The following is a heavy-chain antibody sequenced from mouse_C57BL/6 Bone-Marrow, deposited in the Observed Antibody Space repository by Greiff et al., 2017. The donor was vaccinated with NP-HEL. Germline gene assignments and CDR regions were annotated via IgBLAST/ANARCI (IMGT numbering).Heavy chain of an antibody. J-gene: IGHJ2*01. Sequence: QVQLQQSGAELVRPGTSVKLSCKASGYTFTSYWMHWVKQRPGQGLEWIGVIDPSDSYTNYNQKFKGKATLTVDTSSSTAYMQLSSLTSEDSAVYYCARCYYGSSYPDYWGQGTTLTVSS. V-gene: IGHV1-59*01. CDR2: IDPSDSYT. CDR3: ARCYYGSSYPDY. D-gene: IGHD1-1*01. CDR1: GYTFTSYW.